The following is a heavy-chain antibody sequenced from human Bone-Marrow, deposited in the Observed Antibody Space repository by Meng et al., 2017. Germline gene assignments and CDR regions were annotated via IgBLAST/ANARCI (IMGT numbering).Heavy chain of an antibody. CDR1: GGTFSSYA. CDR3: ASLDDYGDSNFDY. V-gene: IGHV1-69*05. J-gene: IGHJ4*02. Sequence: SVKVSCKASGGTFSSYAISWVRQAPGQGLEWMGGTIPIFGTANYAQKFQGRVTITTDESTSTAYMELSSLRSEDTAVYYCASLDDYGDSNFDYWGQGTLVTVSS. CDR2: TIPIFGTA. D-gene: IGHD4-17*01.